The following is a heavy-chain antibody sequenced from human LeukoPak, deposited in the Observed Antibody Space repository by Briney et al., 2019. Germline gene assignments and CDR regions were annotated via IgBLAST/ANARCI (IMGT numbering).Heavy chain of an antibody. CDR3: AKDPYSGSYLGIFDY. Sequence: GGSLRLSCAASGFTFSSYGMHWVRQAPGKGLEWVAFIRYDGSNKYYADSVKGRFTISRDNSKITLYLQMNSLRAEDTAVYYCAKDPYSGSYLGIFDYWGQGTLVTVSS. CDR2: IRYDGSNK. D-gene: IGHD1-26*01. J-gene: IGHJ4*02. V-gene: IGHV3-30*02. CDR1: GFTFSSYG.